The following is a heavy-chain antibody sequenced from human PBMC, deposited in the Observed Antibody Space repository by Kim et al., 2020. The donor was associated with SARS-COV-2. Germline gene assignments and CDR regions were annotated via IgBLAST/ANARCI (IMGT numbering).Heavy chain of an antibody. V-gene: IGHV1-69*13. CDR1: GGTFSSYA. J-gene: IGHJ6*02. Sequence: SVKVSCKASGGTFSSYAINWVRQAPGQGLEWMGGIIPIFGTANYAQKFQGRVTITADESTSTAYMELSSLRSEDTAVYYCAREPQGDGDYYTYYYYYGMDVWGQGTTVTVSS. D-gene: IGHD4-17*01. CDR3: AREPQGDGDYYTYYYYYGMDV. CDR2: IIPIFGTA.